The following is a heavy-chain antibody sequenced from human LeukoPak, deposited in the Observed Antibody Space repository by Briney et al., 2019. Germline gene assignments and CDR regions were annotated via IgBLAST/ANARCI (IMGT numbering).Heavy chain of an antibody. CDR3: ARPESYRGYSHYYYYMDV. CDR2: IIPIFGTA. D-gene: IGHD5-18*01. Sequence: GASVKVSCKASGGTFSSYAISWVRQAPGQGLEWIGGIIPIFGTANYAQKFQGRVTITADESTSTAYMELSSLRSEDTAVYYCARPESYRGYSHYYYYMDVWGKGTTVTVSS. CDR1: GGTFSSYA. V-gene: IGHV1-69*13. J-gene: IGHJ6*03.